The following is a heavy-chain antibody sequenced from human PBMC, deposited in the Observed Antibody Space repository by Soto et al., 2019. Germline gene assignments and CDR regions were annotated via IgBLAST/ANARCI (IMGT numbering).Heavy chain of an antibody. Sequence: QVQLVESGGGVVQPGRSLRLSCAASGFTFSSYGMHWVRQAPGKGLEWVGWMNPNSGNTGYAQKFQGRVTMTRNTSISTAYMELSSLRSEDTAVYYCARAPARYSLRYFDWTSPNDAFDIWGQGTMVTVSS. CDR2: MNPNSGNT. D-gene: IGHD3-9*01. CDR3: ARAPARYSLRYFDWTSPNDAFDI. J-gene: IGHJ3*02. CDR1: GFTFSSYG. V-gene: IGHV1-8*02.